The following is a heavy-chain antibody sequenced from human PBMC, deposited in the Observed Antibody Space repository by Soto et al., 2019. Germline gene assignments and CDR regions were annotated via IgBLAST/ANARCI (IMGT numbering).Heavy chain of an antibody. CDR1: GYTFYTYG. J-gene: IGHJ4*02. CDR2: ISAYNGTT. CDR3: ARDISRGFGMIRGVKPDY. V-gene: IGHV1-18*01. D-gene: IGHD3-10*01. Sequence: QLVQSGAEVKKPGASVKVSCKASGYTFYTYGVTWVRQAPGQGPEWMGWISAYNGTTKYAQKFQGRVTMTTDTSTTTAYMELKSLRSDDTAVYYCARDISRGFGMIRGVKPDYWGQGTLVNVSS.